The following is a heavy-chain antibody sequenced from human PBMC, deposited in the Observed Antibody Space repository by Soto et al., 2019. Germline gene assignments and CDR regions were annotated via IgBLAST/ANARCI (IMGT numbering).Heavy chain of an antibody. Sequence: LGESLKISCKGSGYSFTSYWISWVRQMPGKGLEWMGRIDPSDSYTNYSPSFQGHVTISADKSISTAYLQWGSLKASDTAMYYCARQEYPGSDAFDIWGQGTMVTVSS. CDR1: GYSFTSYW. J-gene: IGHJ3*02. V-gene: IGHV5-10-1*01. CDR3: ARQEYPGSDAFDI. CDR2: IDPSDSYT.